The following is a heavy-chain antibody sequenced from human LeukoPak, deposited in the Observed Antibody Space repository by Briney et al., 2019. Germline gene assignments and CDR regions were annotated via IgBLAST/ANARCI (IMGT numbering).Heavy chain of an antibody. CDR2: ISSSSSYI. D-gene: IGHD4-17*01. J-gene: IGHJ3*02. Sequence: PGGSLRLSCAASGFTFSSYSMNWVRHAPGKGRECVSSISSSSSYIYYADSVKGRFTISRDNAKNSLYLQMNSLRAEDAAVYYCARDHGDYATDAFDIWGQGTMVTVSS. V-gene: IGHV3-21*01. CDR1: GFTFSSYS. CDR3: ARDHGDYATDAFDI.